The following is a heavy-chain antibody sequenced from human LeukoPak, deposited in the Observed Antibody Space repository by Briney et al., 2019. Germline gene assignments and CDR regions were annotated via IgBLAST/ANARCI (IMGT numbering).Heavy chain of an antibody. CDR1: GGSISSYY. CDR2: AYYSGST. CDR3: ARESRAPQYYYMDV. V-gene: IGHV4-59*01. Sequence: PSETLSLTCTVSGGSISSYYWNWVRQPPGKGLEWIGSAYYSGSTNYNPSLKSRVTISVDTSKNQFSLKLSSVTAADTAVYYCARESRAPQYYYMDVWGKGTTVTVSS. J-gene: IGHJ6*03.